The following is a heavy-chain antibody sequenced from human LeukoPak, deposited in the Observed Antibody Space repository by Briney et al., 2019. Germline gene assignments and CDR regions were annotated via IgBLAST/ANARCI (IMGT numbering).Heavy chain of an antibody. D-gene: IGHD2-2*01. CDR2: ISGSGGST. CDR1: GFTFSSYV. CDR3: AKDPSSIVVVPAATDY. V-gene: IGHV3-23*01. Sequence: GGSLRLSCAASGFTFSSYVMSWVRQAPGKGLEWVSAISGSGGSTYYADSVKGRFTISRDNSKNTLYLQMNSLRAEDTAVYYCAKDPSSIVVVPAATDYWGQGTLVTVSS. J-gene: IGHJ4*02.